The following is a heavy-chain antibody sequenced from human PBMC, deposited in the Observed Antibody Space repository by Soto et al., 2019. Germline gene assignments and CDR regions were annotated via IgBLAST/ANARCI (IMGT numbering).Heavy chain of an antibody. D-gene: IGHD6-19*01. Sequence: GASVKVSCKVSGYTLTELSMHWVRQAPGKGLEWMGGFDPEDGETIYAQKFQGRVTMTEDTSTDTAYMELSSLRSEDTAVYYCARTSGYSSGWYQSGPFPDYWGQGTLVTVSS. CDR2: FDPEDGET. V-gene: IGHV1-24*01. CDR1: GYTLTELS. CDR3: ARTSGYSSGWYQSGPFPDY. J-gene: IGHJ4*02.